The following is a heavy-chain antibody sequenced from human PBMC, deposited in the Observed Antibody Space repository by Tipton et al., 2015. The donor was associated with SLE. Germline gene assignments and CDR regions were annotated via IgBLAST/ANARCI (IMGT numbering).Heavy chain of an antibody. D-gene: IGHD6-13*01. V-gene: IGHV4-4*02. Sequence: TLSLTCAVSGGSISSNNWWSWVRQPPGKGLEWIGEIYHSGSTNYNPSLKSRVTISVDKPKNQFSLKLSSVTAADTAVYYCARVAAAGTGDYWGQGTLVTVSS. CDR3: ARVAAAGTGDY. CDR2: IYHSGST. J-gene: IGHJ4*02. CDR1: GGSISSNNW.